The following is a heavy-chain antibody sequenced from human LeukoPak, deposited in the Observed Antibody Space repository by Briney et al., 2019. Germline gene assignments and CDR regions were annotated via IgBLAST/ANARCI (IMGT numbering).Heavy chain of an antibody. CDR3: ATPGYSYGSYLDY. Sequence: SVKVSCKVSGYTLTELSMHWVRQAPGKGLEWMGGFDPEDGETIYAQKFQGRVTMTEDTSTDTAYMELSSLRSEDTAVYYCATPGYSYGSYLDYWGQGTLVTVSS. CDR2: FDPEDGET. V-gene: IGHV1-24*01. J-gene: IGHJ4*02. D-gene: IGHD5-18*01. CDR1: GYTLTELS.